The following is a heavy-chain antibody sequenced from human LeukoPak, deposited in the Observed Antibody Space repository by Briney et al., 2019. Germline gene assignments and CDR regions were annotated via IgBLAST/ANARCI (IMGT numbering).Heavy chain of an antibody. V-gene: IGHV4-34*01. Sequence: PSETLSLTCAVYGGSFSGYYWSWIRQPPGKGLEWIGEINHSGSTNYNPSLKSRVTISVDTSKNQFSLKLSSVTAADTAVYYCARGRGKGYDFWSGYGDYWGQGTLVTVSS. CDR1: GGSFSGYY. CDR3: ARGRGKGYDFWSGYGDY. J-gene: IGHJ4*02. D-gene: IGHD3-3*01. CDR2: INHSGST.